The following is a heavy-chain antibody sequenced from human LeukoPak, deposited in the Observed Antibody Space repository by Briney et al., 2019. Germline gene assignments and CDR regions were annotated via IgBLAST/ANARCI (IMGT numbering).Heavy chain of an antibody. D-gene: IGHD3-22*01. J-gene: IGHJ4*02. V-gene: IGHV3-74*01. CDR1: GFTFDTYW. CDR3: AKESYYDSNPFDY. CDR2: SNSDGSST. Sequence: GGSLRLSCAASGFTFDTYWMHWVRQAPGKGLVWVSRSNSDGSSTSYADSVKGRFTISRDNAKNTLYLQMNSLRAEDTAVYYCAKESYYDSNPFDYWGQGTLVTVSS.